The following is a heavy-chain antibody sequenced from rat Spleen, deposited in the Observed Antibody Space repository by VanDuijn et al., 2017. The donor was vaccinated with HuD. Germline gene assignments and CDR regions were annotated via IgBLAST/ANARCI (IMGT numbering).Heavy chain of an antibody. V-gene: IGHV5-7*01. J-gene: IGHJ2*01. CDR1: GFTFSDYN. CDR3: ARPLNNYDYFDY. CDR2: ISYDGSST. D-gene: IGHD1-10*01. Sequence: EVQLVESGGGLVQPGRSLKLSCAASGFTFSDYNMAWVRQAPKKGLEWVATISYDGSSTYYRDSVKGRFTISRDNAKSTLYLQMDSLRSEDTATYYCARPLNNYDYFDYWGQGVMVTVSS.